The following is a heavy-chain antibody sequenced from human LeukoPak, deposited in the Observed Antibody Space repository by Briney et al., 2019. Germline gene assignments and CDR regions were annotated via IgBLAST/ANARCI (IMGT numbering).Heavy chain of an antibody. CDR1: GFILSNHW. CDR2: MNKDGREK. Sequence: GSSLRLSCAASGFILSNHWMTWVRQAPGKGPEWVANMNKDGREKYYVDSAKGRFTISRDTAKNSLYLQMNNLRAEDTALYYCARNNDMDVWGQGTTVIVSS. CDR3: ARNNDMDV. V-gene: IGHV3-7*03. J-gene: IGHJ6*02. D-gene: IGHD1/OR15-1a*01.